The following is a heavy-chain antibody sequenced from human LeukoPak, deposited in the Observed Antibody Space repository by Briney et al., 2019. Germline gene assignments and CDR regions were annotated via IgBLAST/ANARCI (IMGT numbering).Heavy chain of an antibody. J-gene: IGHJ3*02. CDR2: ISSISSYI. V-gene: IGHV3-21*01. CDR1: GFTFSSYS. D-gene: IGHD1-26*01. CDR3: ARDLSGTYYPRVSGALDI. Sequence: GGSLRLSCAASGFTFSSYSMNWVRQAPGKGLEWVSSISSISSYIYYADSVKGRFTVSRDNAKNSLYLQMDSLRAEDTAVYYCARDLSGTYYPRVSGALDIWGQGTMVTVSS.